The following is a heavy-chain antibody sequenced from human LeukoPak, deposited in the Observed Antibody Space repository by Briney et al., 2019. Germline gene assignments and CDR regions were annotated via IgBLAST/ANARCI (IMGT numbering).Heavy chain of an antibody. CDR2: INSDGSST. D-gene: IGHD2-21*01. J-gene: IGHJ5*02. Sequence: GGSLRLSCAASGFTFSSYWMHWVRQAPGKGLVWVSRINSDGSSTSYADSVKGRFTISRDNAKNTLYLQMNSLRAEDTAVYYCASAYGVRGQDWFDPWGQGTLVTVSP. CDR3: ASAYGVRGQDWFDP. V-gene: IGHV3-74*01. CDR1: GFTFSSYW.